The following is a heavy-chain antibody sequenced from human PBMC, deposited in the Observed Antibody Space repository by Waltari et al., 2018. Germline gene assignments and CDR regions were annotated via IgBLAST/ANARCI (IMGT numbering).Heavy chain of an antibody. J-gene: IGHJ6*02. Sequence: EMQLLESGGGWVQPGGSVRLSGAAAGFPVSPYTMHWVRQAPGKGLELVAVMTASGLMDYGDSVKGRFIISRDNSKNTLYLEMYRLRVEDTARYYCAKDEGARLAPTFGMDAWGQGTTVIVSS. CDR3: AKDEGARLAPTFGMDA. CDR2: MTASGLM. CDR1: GFPVSPYT. V-gene: IGHV3-23*01. D-gene: IGHD6-6*01.